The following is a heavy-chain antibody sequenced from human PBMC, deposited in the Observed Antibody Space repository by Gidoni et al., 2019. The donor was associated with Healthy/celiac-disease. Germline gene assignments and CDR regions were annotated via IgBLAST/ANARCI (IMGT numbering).Heavy chain of an antibody. V-gene: IGHV4-34*01. CDR1: GGSFSGYS. Sequence: QVQLQQWGAGLLKPSETLSLTCAVYGGSFSGYSWSWIRQPPGKGLEWIGEINHSGSTNYNPSLKSRVTISVDTSKNQFSLKLSSVTAADTAVYYCARGKGDGYNSYNWFDPWGQGTLVTVSS. CDR2: INHSGST. J-gene: IGHJ5*02. D-gene: IGHD5-12*01. CDR3: ARGKGDGYNSYNWFDP.